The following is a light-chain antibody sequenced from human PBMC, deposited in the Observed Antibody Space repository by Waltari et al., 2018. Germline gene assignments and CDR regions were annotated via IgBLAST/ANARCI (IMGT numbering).Light chain of an antibody. CDR1: SSTVGGSNH. CDR3: SSYTSSSTWV. Sequence: QSALTQPASLSGSPGRSITISCPGTSSTVGGSNHVSWYQQPPGKAPKLMIYDVSKLPSGVSNRFSGSKSGNTASLTISGLQAEDEGDYYCSSYTSSSTWVFGGGTKLTVL. V-gene: IGLV2-14*03. J-gene: IGLJ3*02. CDR2: DVS.